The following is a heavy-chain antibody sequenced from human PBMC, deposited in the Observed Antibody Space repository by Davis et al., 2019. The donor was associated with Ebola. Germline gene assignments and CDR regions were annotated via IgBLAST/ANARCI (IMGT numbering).Heavy chain of an antibody. D-gene: IGHD2-15*01. CDR3: ARVNFCIGGSCYSHDH. J-gene: IGHJ5*02. Sequence: MPSETLSLTCAVDGGSFSAYYWSWIRQPPGKGLEWIGEIYHTGDTNYNPSLKSRVTISVDTSKNQFSLRLNSVTAADTAVYYCARVNFCIGGSCYSHDHWGQGTQVTVSS. CDR2: IYHTGDT. CDR1: GGSFSAYY. V-gene: IGHV4-34*01.